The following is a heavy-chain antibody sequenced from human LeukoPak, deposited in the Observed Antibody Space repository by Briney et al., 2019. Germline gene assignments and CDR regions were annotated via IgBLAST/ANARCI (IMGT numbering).Heavy chain of an antibody. J-gene: IGHJ6*02. Sequence: GGSLRLSCAASGFTFNTYAMSWIRQAPGKGLEWVSGISASGGSTYYADSVKGRFTISRDNSKNTLYLQMNSLRAEDTAVYYCARRADIAAAGRRPYGMDVWGQGTTVTVSS. D-gene: IGHD6-13*01. CDR3: ARRADIAAAGRRPYGMDV. CDR2: ISASGGST. CDR1: GFTFNTYA. V-gene: IGHV3-23*01.